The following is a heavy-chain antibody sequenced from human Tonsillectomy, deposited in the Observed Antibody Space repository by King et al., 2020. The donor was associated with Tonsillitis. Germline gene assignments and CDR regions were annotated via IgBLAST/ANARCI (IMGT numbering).Heavy chain of an antibody. J-gene: IGHJ4*02. V-gene: IGHV3-21*01. CDR1: GFTFSSYS. CDR3: ARGGDYGDY. D-gene: IGHD4-17*01. CDR2: ISSSSSYI. Sequence: QLVQSGGGLVKPGGSLRLSCAASGFTFSSYSMNCFRQAPGKGPEWVSSISSSSSYIYYADSVKGRFTISRDNAKNSLYLQMNSLRAEDTAVYYCARGGDYGDYWGQGTLVTVSS.